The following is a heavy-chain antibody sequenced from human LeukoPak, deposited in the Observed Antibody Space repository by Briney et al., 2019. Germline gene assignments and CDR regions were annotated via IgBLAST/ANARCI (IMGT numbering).Heavy chain of an antibody. Sequence: SETLSLTCTVSGGSISSGGYYWSWIRQPPGKGLEWIGYIYHSGSTYYNPSLKSRVTISVDRSKNQFSLKLSSVTAADTAVYYCARETHMYCKSNSCYGYFDLWGRGTLVTVSS. J-gene: IGHJ2*01. CDR2: IYHSGST. CDR1: GGSISSGGYY. D-gene: IGHD2-2*01. CDR3: ARETHMYCKSNSCYGYFDL. V-gene: IGHV4-30-2*01.